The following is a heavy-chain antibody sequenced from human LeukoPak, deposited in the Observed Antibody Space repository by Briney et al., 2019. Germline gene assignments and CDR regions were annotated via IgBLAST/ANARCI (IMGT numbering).Heavy chain of an antibody. Sequence: SVKVSCKASGDTFSTYAFNWVRQAPGQGLEWTGRIVPISDTTNYAQTLQGRVTITADKSTNTVYVELSSLTSEDTGVYYCARGASVRVVPMSYYYAMDVWGEGTTVIVSS. V-gene: IGHV1-69*06. CDR3: ARGASVRVVPMSYYYAMDV. D-gene: IGHD2-2*01. J-gene: IGHJ6*04. CDR2: IVPISDTT. CDR1: GDTFSTYA.